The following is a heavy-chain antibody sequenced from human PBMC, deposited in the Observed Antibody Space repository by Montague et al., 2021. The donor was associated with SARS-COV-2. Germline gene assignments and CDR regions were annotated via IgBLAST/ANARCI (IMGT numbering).Heavy chain of an antibody. V-gene: IGHV4-61*08. CDR3: ARESLLGELSFSFDP. Sequence: SETLSLTCTVPGGSVNSGGYYWSWIRQPPGKGLEWIGNIYYSGTTNYNPSLKSRVTVSVGTSKNEFSLKLTSVTAADTAVYYCARESLLGELSFSFDPWGQGTLVTVSS. D-gene: IGHD3-16*02. CDR1: GGSVNSGGYY. J-gene: IGHJ5*02. CDR2: IYYSGTT.